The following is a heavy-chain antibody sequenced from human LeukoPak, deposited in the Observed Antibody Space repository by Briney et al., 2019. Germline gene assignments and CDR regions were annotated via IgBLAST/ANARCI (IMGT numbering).Heavy chain of an antibody. D-gene: IGHD6-19*01. CDR1: GFTFSSYG. V-gene: IGHV3-30*02. J-gene: IGHJ3*02. CDR3: AKAGYSSGWYSPNAFDI. Sequence: PGGSLRLSCAASGFTFSSYGMHWVCQAPGKGLEWVGFIRYDGSNKYYADSVKGRFTISRDNSKNTLYLQMNSLRAEDTAVYYCAKAGYSSGWYSPNAFDIWGQGTMVTVSS. CDR2: IRYDGSNK.